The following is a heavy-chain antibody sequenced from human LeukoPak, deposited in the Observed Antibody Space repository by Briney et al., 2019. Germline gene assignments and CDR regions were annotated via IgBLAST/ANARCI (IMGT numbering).Heavy chain of an antibody. D-gene: IGHD4-23*01. V-gene: IGHV3-66*02. CDR3: VRQGGGDNCR. Sequence: GGSLRLSCAASGFTFSSYAMNWVRQAPGKGLEWVSLMYPWGSAFYTDSVKGRFTVTRDESKNMMFLQMNTLRPDDTAMYYCVRQGGGDNCRWGQGALVTVSS. CDR2: MYPWGSA. J-gene: IGHJ4*01. CDR1: GFTFSSYA.